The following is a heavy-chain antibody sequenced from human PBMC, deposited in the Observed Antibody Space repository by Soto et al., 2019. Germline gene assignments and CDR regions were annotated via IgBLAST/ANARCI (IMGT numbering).Heavy chain of an antibody. CDR1: GHTFTSYG. CDR3: ARVPRDVPAPGNFDY. V-gene: IGHV1-18*01. J-gene: IGHJ4*02. CDR2: ISIYNGNT. D-gene: IGHD2-2*01. Sequence: QVQLVQSGAEVKKPGASVKVSCKASGHTFTSYGFSWVRQAPGQGLEWMGWISIYNGNTNYAQKFQGRVTMTTDTSTSTAYMELRSLRSDDTAVYFCARVPRDVPAPGNFDYWGQGTLVTVSS.